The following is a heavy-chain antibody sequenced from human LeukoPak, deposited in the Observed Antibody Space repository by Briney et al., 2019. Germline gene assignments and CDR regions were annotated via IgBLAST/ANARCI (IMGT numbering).Heavy chain of an antibody. V-gene: IGHV1-2*02. CDR1: GYTFTGYY. J-gene: IGHJ4*02. Sequence: GASVKVSCKASGYTFTGYYMHWVRQAPGQGFEWMGWINPNSGGTNYAQKFQGRVTMTRDTSISTAYLQWSSLKASDTAMYYCARRTVTTSHYFDYWGQGTLVTVSS. CDR3: ARRTVTTSHYFDY. CDR2: INPNSGGT. D-gene: IGHD4-17*01.